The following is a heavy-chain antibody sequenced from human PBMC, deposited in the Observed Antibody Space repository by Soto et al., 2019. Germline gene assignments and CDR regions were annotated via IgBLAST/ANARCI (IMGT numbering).Heavy chain of an antibody. J-gene: IGHJ4*02. CDR2: INAGNGNT. CDR3: ANALGLYYFDY. D-gene: IGHD3-16*01. Sequence: GASVKVSCKASGYTFTSYAMHWVRQAPGQRLERMGWINAGNGNTKYSQKFQGRVTITRDTSASTAYMELSSLRSEDTAVYYCANALGLYYFDYWGQGTLVTVSS. CDR1: GYTFTSYA. V-gene: IGHV1-3*01.